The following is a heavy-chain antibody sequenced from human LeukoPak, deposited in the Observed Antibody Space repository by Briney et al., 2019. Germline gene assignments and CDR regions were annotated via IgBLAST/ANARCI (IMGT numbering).Heavy chain of an antibody. V-gene: IGHV3-21*04. D-gene: IGHD2-21*01. J-gene: IGHJ6*03. CDR2: ISSTSIYR. CDR1: GFTFNTYS. CDR3: AKDTWQFAPDYYYYMDV. Sequence: GGSLRLSCAASGFTFNTYSMNWVRQAPGKGLEWVSSISSTSIYRYYADSVKGRFTISRDNAKNSLYLQMNSLRAEDTALYYCAKDTWQFAPDYYYYMDVWGKGTTVTVSS.